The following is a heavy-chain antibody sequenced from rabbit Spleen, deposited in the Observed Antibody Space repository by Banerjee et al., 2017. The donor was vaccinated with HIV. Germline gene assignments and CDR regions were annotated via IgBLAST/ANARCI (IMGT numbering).Heavy chain of an antibody. D-gene: IGHD4-2*01. CDR2: ISTSSGGT. J-gene: IGHJ3*01. CDR3: ARGYYGGSWTSLTRLDL. Sequence: QSLEESGGGLVQPEGSLALTCKASGFTISSSYWVCWVRQAPGKGLEFIACISTSSGGTWYASWVNGRFTISRNTKENTVSLKMTSLTAADTATYFCARGYYGGSWTSLTRLDLWGQGTLVTVS. V-gene: IGHV1S43*01. CDR1: GFTISSSYW.